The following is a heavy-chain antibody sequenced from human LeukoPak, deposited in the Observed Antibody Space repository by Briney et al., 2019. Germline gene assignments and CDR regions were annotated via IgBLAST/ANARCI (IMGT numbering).Heavy chain of an antibody. CDR1: GGSISSGSYY. J-gene: IGHJ5*02. CDR2: IYTSGST. D-gene: IGHD2-15*01. V-gene: IGHV4-61*02. Sequence: SETLSLTCTVSGGSISSGSYYWSWIRQPAGKGLEWIGRIYTSGSTNYNPSLKSRVTISVDTSKNQFSLKLSSVTAADTAVYYCARDVVVVVAARSYPRNNWFDPWGQGTLVTVSS. CDR3: ARDVVVVVAARSYPRNNWFDP.